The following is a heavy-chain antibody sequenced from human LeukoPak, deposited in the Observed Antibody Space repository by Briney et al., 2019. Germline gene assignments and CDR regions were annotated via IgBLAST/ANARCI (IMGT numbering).Heavy chain of an antibody. D-gene: IGHD3-10*01. CDR2: IYYSGST. CDR1: GGSISSGGYY. CDR3: ARATSITMVRGVPSYFDY. J-gene: IGHJ4*02. V-gene: IGHV4-31*03. Sequence: SETLSLTCTVSGGSISSGGYYWSWIRQHPGKGLAWIGYIYYSGSTYYNPSLKSRVTISVDTSKNQFSLKLSSVTAADTAVYYCARATSITMVRGVPSYFDYWGQGTLVTVSS.